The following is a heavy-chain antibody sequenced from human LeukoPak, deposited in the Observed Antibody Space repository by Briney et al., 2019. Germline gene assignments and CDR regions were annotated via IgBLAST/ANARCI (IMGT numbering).Heavy chain of an antibody. J-gene: IGHJ5*02. CDR1: GYTFNYFA. V-gene: IGHV1-3*01. CDR2: INVDNDDT. Sequence: ASVKVSCEASGYTFNYFAMHWVRQAPGQRPEWMGCINVDNDDTRYSQKFQGRVTITSDTSASTVYMELSSLRFEDTAVYYCARDGSGSQGVNWFDPWGPGTQVTVSS. D-gene: IGHD3-10*01. CDR3: ARDGSGSQGVNWFDP.